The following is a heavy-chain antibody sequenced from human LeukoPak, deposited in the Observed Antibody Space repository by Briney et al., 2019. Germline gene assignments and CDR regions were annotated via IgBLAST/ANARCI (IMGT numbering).Heavy chain of an antibody. D-gene: IGHD2-2*01. CDR1: GFTFSGYS. CDR3: ARGSCRSTSCVFDY. V-gene: IGHV3-48*01. CDR2: ISSSSNTI. Sequence: GGSLRLSCAASGFTFSGYSMNWVRQAPGKGLEWVSYISSSSNTIYYADSVKGRFTISRDNAKNSLYLQMNSLRAEDTAVYYCARGSCRSTSCVFDYWGQGTLVTVSS. J-gene: IGHJ4*02.